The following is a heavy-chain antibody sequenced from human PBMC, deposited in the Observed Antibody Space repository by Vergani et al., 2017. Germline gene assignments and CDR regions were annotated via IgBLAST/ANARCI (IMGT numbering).Heavy chain of an antibody. CDR1: GGSFTSYH. D-gene: IGHD4-11*01. Sequence: QVQLQQWGGGLLKPSETLSLTCVVNGGSFTSYHWTWIRQSPGEGLEWVGDIDHTGRPDYNPSLKRRLTMSVDKSRNKFSLTLNSVTATDTAIYFCARVNTETSGHLYYYYYMDVWGQGTAVTVS. V-gene: IGHV4-34*01. J-gene: IGHJ6*03. CDR2: IDHTGRP. CDR3: ARVNTETSGHLYYYYYMDV.